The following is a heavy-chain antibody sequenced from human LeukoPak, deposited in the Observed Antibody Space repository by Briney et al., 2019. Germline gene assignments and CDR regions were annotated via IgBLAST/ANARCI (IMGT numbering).Heavy chain of an antibody. V-gene: IGHV1-2*02. CDR1: VYTFTGYY. CDR2: INPNSGST. CDR3: AKNGITMVRGGVYYFDY. Sequence: ASVKVSCKASVYTFTGYYMHWVRQAPGQGLEGMGWINPNSGSTNYAQKFQDRVTMTRDTSISTAYMELSRLRSDDTAVYYCAKNGITMVRGGVYYFDYWGQGTLVTVSS. J-gene: IGHJ4*02. D-gene: IGHD3-10*01.